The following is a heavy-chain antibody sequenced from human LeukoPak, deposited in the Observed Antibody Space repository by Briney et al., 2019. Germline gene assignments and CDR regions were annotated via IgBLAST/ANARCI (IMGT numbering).Heavy chain of an antibody. Sequence: PGGSLRLSCAASGFTFRSYAMSWVRQAPGKGLGGVSAISGSGGSTYYADSVKGRFTISRDNSKNTLYLQMTSLRAEDTAVYYCAKDGSRVDYYGSGSPGWYFDYWGQGALVTVSS. CDR3: AKDGSRVDYYGSGSPGWYFDY. D-gene: IGHD3-10*01. CDR1: GFTFRSYA. V-gene: IGHV3-23*01. J-gene: IGHJ4*02. CDR2: ISGSGGST.